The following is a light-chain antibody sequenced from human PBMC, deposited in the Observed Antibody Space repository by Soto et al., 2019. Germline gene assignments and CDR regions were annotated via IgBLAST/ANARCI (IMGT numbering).Light chain of an antibody. J-gene: IGLJ2*01. CDR3: QTWGTGFQV. V-gene: IGLV4-69*01. Sequence: QSVLTQSPSASASLGASVKLTCTLSSGHSSYAIAWHQKQPGKGPRYLMDLNNDGSHTKGDGIPDRFSGSSSGAERYLIISSLQSEDEADYYCQTWGTGFQVFGGGTTLNVL. CDR2: LNNDGSH. CDR1: SGHSSYA.